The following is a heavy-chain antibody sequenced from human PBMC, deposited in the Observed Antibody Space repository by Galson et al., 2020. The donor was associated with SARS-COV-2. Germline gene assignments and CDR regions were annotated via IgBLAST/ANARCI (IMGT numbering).Heavy chain of an antibody. CDR1: GGSISSYY. Sequence: SETLSLTCTVSGGSISSYYWSWIRQPPGKGLEWIGYIYYSGSTNYNPSLKSRVTISVDTSKNQFSLKLSSVTAADTAVYYCARGQGLRYFDYLYYYYGMDVWGQGTTVTVSS. D-gene: IGHD3-9*01. CDR2: IYYSGST. J-gene: IGHJ6*02. CDR3: ARGQGLRYFDYLYYYYGMDV. V-gene: IGHV4-59*01.